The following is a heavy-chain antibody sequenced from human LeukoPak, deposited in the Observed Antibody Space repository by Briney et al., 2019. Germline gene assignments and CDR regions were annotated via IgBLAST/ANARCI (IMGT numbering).Heavy chain of an antibody. CDR1: GFTFTSYR. CDR2: ISGSGGST. D-gene: IGHD3-10*01. Sequence: GGSLRLSCAASGFTFTSYRMNWVRQAPGKGLEWVSGISGSGGSTYYADSVKGRFTISRDYSKNTLYLQVNSLRAEDTAVYYCARVARGNAFDIWGQGTMVTVSS. V-gene: IGHV3-23*01. J-gene: IGHJ3*02. CDR3: ARVARGNAFDI.